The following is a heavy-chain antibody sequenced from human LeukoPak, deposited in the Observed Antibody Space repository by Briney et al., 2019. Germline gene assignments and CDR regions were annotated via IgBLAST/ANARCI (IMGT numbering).Heavy chain of an antibody. CDR1: GFTFDDYA. CDR2: ISWNSGSI. D-gene: IGHD6-19*01. V-gene: IGHV3-9*01. Sequence: GGSLRLSCAASGFTFDDYAMHWVRQAPGKGLEWVSGISWNSGSIGYADSVKGRFTISRDNAKNSLYLQMNSLRAEDTALYYCAKGRFRPGIAVAGIFDYWGQGTLVTISS. CDR3: AKGRFRPGIAVAGIFDY. J-gene: IGHJ4*02.